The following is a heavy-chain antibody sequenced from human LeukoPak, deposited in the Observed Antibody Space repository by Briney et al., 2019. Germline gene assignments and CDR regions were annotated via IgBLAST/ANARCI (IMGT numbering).Heavy chain of an antibody. CDR3: ARDVLRGSGSYYNRGYDY. J-gene: IGHJ4*02. CDR2: ITSSGSTI. Sequence: PGGSLRLSCAASGFTFSSYWMSWIRQAPGKGLEWVSYITSSGSTIYYADSVKGRFTVSRDNAKNSLYLQMSSLRAEDTAVYYCARDVLRGSGSYYNRGYDYWGQGTLVTVSS. CDR1: GFTFSSYW. D-gene: IGHD3-10*01. V-gene: IGHV3-11*01.